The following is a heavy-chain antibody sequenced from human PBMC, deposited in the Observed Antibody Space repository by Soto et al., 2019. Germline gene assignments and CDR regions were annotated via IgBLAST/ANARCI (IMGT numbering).Heavy chain of an antibody. CDR1: GFTFTNYA. V-gene: IGHV3-23*01. CDR2: ISGSGSRT. Sequence: DVQLWESGGGLVQPGGSLRLSCAASGFTFTNYAVSWVRQAPGKGLEWVSAISGSGSRTYYADSVKGRFTISRDNSKNTVYLQMNSLRAEDTAVYYCARENDYGSGRKVFDYWGRGTLVTVSS. CDR3: ARENDYGSGRKVFDY. J-gene: IGHJ4*02. D-gene: IGHD6-19*01.